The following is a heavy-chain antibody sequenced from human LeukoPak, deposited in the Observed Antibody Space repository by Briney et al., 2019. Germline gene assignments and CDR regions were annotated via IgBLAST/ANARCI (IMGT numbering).Heavy chain of an antibody. CDR1: GYTLTELS. Sequence: ASVKVSCKVSGYTLTELSMHWVRQVPGKGLEWMGGFDPEDGETIYAQKFQGRVTMTEDTSTNTAYMELSSLRSEDTAVYYCATDIIGSSWYYFDYWGQGTLVTVSS. CDR2: FDPEDGET. CDR3: ATDIIGSSWYYFDY. J-gene: IGHJ4*02. D-gene: IGHD6-13*01. V-gene: IGHV1-24*01.